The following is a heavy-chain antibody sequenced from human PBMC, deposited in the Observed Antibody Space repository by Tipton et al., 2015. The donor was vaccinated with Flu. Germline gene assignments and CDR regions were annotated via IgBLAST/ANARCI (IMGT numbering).Heavy chain of an antibody. CDR2: SRNKANSYST. D-gene: IGHD4-17*01. CDR1: GFTFSDHY. J-gene: IGHJ5*02. Sequence: GSLRLSCAASGFTFSDHYMDWVRQAPGKGLEWVGRSRNKANSYSTEYAASVKGRFIISRDDSNNSLYLQMNSLKIDDTAVYYCARGSRPANDYDWFDPWGQGTLVTVSS. CDR3: ARGSRPANDYDWFDP. V-gene: IGHV3-72*01.